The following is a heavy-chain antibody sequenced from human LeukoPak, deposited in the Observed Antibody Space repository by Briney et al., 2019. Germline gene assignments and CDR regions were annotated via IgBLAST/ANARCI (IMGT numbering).Heavy chain of an antibody. V-gene: IGHV1-2*06. CDR3: ARGGGGSYYYYGMDV. J-gene: IGHJ6*02. CDR1: GYTFTSNY. Sequence: ASVKVSCKASGYTFTSNYIHWVRQAPGQGLEWMGRINPNSGGTNYAQKFQGRVTMTRDTSISTAYMELSRLRSDDTAVYYCARGGGGSYYYYGMDVWGQGTTVTVSS. CDR2: INPNSGGT. D-gene: IGHD1-26*01.